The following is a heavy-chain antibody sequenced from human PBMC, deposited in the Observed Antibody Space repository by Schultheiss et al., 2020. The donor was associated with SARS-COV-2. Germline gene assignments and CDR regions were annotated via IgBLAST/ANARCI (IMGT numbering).Heavy chain of an antibody. D-gene: IGHD1-1*01. V-gene: IGHV3-23*01. Sequence: GGSLRLSCAASGFTFSSYAMSWVRQAPGKGLEWVSAISGSGGSTYYADSVKGRFTISRDNAKNTLYLQMNSLRAEDTAVYYCAKDVGLEYDLPAYWFDPWGQGTLVTVSS. CDR3: AKDVGLEYDLPAYWFDP. CDR1: GFTFSSYA. J-gene: IGHJ5*02. CDR2: ISGSGGST.